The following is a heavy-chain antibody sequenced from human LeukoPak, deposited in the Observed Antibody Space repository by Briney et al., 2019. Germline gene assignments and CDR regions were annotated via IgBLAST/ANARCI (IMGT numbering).Heavy chain of an antibody. J-gene: IGHJ6*03. V-gene: IGHV3-30*18. CDR1: GFTFSSYG. CDR2: ISYDGSNK. CDR3: AKDLLEIGYSSSWYYYYYYMDV. Sequence: GGSLRLSCAASGFTFSSYGMHWVRQAPGKGLEWVAVISYDGSNKYYADSVKGRFTISRDNSKNTLYLQMNSLRAEDTAVYYCAKDLLEIGYSSSWYYYYYYMDVWGKGTTVTVSS. D-gene: IGHD6-13*01.